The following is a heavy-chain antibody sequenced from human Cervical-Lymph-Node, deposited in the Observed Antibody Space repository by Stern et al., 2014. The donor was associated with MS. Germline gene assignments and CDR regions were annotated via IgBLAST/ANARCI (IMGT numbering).Heavy chain of an antibody. Sequence: EVQLVESGGGFVQPGESLRLSCAASGFCFSTYCMTWVRQVPGKEMELVGNIDQVGSRDYYVASVRSRFTISRDNAKNSLYLQMNSLRDEDTAVYHCVIGCCRSSCPYYLDYWGQGALVTVSS. D-gene: IGHD3-16*02. CDR1: GFCFSTYC. CDR3: VIGCCRSSCPYYLDY. V-gene: IGHV3-7*01. J-gene: IGHJ4*02. CDR2: IDQVGSRD.